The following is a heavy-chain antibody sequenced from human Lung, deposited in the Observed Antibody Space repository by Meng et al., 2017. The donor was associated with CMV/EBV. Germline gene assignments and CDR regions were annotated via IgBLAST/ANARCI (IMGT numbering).Heavy chain of an antibody. CDR2: ISVYSGNT. Sequence: HVQLFQSGNEVKKPGVSVKVSCKASGYTFTTFDINWLRQAPGQGLEWMGWISVYSGNTNYAQKFQGRVTMTTDRSTSTVYMDLTSLRSDDTAVYYCARDFDFWSGYYRPLGYWGQGTLVTVS. V-gene: IGHV1-18*01. J-gene: IGHJ4*02. CDR3: ARDFDFWSGYYRPLGY. CDR1: GYTFTTFD. D-gene: IGHD3-3*01.